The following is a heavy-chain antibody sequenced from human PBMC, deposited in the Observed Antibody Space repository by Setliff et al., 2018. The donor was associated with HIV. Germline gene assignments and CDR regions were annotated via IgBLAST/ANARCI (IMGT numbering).Heavy chain of an antibody. D-gene: IGHD5-12*01. J-gene: IGHJ4*02. CDR1: GYTFNNYG. CDR2: INTHSGYT. Sequence: ASVKVSCKASGYTFNNYGISWVRQAPGQGLEWMGWINTHSGYTNSAHNLQGRVTVTMDTSTSTAYMELRSLKSDDTAVYYCARGKTWLRFLDYWGQGTLVTVSS. CDR3: ARGKTWLRFLDY. V-gene: IGHV1-18*01.